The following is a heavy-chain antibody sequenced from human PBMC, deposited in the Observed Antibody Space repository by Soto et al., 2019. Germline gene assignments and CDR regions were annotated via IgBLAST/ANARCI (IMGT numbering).Heavy chain of an antibody. CDR2: INHSGST. D-gene: IGHD6-6*01. CDR1: GGSFSGYY. V-gene: IGHV4-34*01. Sequence: SETLSHTCAVYGGSFSGYYWSWIRKPPGKGLEWIGEINHSGSTNYNPSLKSRVTISVDTSKNQFSLKLSSVTAADTAVYYCARDESSSSDAFDIWGQGTMVTVSS. J-gene: IGHJ3*02. CDR3: ARDESSSSDAFDI.